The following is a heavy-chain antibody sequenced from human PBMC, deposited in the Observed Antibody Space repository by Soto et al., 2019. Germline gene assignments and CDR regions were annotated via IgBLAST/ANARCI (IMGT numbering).Heavy chain of an antibody. D-gene: IGHD3-10*01. V-gene: IGHV4-39*01. CDR3: ARAAITMVRGVITWFDP. CDR1: GGSISSSSYY. J-gene: IGHJ5*02. CDR2: IYYSGST. Sequence: SETLSLTCTVSGGSISSSSYYWGWIRQPPGKGLEWIGSIYYSGSTYYNPSLKSRVTISVDTSKNQFSPKLSSVTAADTAVYYCARAAITMVRGVITWFDPWGQGTLVTVSS.